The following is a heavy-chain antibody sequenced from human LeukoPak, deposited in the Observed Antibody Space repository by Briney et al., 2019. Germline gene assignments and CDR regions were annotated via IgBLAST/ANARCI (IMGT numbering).Heavy chain of an antibody. V-gene: IGHV1-2*02. CDR1: GYTFTGYY. D-gene: IGHD3-10*01. CDR3: ARGRTYGPGSYWVDY. Sequence: ASVKVSCKASGYTFTGYYMHWVRQAPGQGLEWMGWINPNSGGTNYAQKFQGRVTMTRDTSISTAYMELSRLRSDDTAVYYCARGRTYGPGSYWVDYWGQGTLVTVSS. CDR2: INPNSGGT. J-gene: IGHJ4*02.